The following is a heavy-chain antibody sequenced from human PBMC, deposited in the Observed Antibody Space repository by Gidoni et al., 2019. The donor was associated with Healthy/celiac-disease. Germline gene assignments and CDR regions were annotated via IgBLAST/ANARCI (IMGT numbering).Heavy chain of an antibody. CDR2: IIVSGGST. D-gene: IGHD5-18*01. CDR1: GFPFSSYA. Sequence: EVQRLESGGGLVQPGGSLRLSCEASGFPFSSYAMSWVRQAPGKGLGWFSAIIVSGGSTYYADSVKCRFTISRDTSKNTLYLQMNSLRAEDTAVYYCAKDLGYSIDYWGQGTLVTVSS. V-gene: IGHV3-23*01. J-gene: IGHJ4*02. CDR3: AKDLGYSIDY.